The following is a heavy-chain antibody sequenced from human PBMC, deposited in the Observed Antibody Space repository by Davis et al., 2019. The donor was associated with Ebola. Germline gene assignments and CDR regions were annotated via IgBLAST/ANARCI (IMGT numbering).Heavy chain of an antibody. J-gene: IGHJ5*02. CDR2: IYYSGST. CDR1: GGSVSSGGYY. V-gene: IGHV4-61*08. CDR3: ARDHCGGGCFSGNWFDP. D-gene: IGHD2-21*02. Sequence: SETLSLTCSVSGGSVSSGGYYWSWIRQPPGRGLEWIGNIYYSGSTDYNPSLRSRVTISADTPKNQFSLKLNFVTAADTAVYYCARDHCGGGCFSGNWFDPWGQGTLVTVSS.